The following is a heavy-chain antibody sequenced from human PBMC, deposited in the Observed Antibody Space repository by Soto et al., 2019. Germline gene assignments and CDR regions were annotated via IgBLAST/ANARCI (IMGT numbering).Heavy chain of an antibody. CDR2: IYWNDDK. Sequence: QITLKESGPTLVKPTQTLTLTCTFSGFALSTSGVGVGWIRQSPGKALEWVALIYWNDDKRYSPSLKSRLTITKDTSKNQVVLTMTNMDPVDTATYYCAHTLSSADYVSWYFDLWGRDTLVTVSS. V-gene: IGHV2-5*01. J-gene: IGHJ2*01. CDR3: AHTLSSADYVSWYFDL. D-gene: IGHD3-16*01. CDR1: GFALSTSGVG.